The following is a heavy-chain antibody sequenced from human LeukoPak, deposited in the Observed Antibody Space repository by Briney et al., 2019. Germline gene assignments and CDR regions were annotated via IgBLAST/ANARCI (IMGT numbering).Heavy chain of an antibody. CDR2: INHSGST. J-gene: IGHJ4*02. CDR1: GGSFSGHY. CDR3: ARGGSMVRGVIISPFFDY. Sequence: SETLSLTCAVYGGSFSGHYWSLLRQPPGKGLEWIGEINHSGSTKYNPSLKSRVTISIDTSKNQFSLKLSSVTAADTAVYYCARGGSMVRGVIISPFFDYWGQGSLVTVSS. D-gene: IGHD3-10*01. V-gene: IGHV4-34*01.